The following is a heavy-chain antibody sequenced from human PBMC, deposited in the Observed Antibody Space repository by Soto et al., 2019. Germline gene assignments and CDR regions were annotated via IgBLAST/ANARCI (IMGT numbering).Heavy chain of an antibody. J-gene: IGHJ6*02. Sequence: QVQLVQSGAEVKKPGASVKVSCKTSGYTFTNYYMHWVRQAPGQGLEWMGIIYPIGGRTTYAQKFQGRFTMTRDTSTSTVSMELSSLTSEDPALYSCVRGGAPPFVWGRGTTVTVS. CDR1: GYTFTNYY. CDR3: VRGGAPPFV. V-gene: IGHV1-46*01. D-gene: IGHD3-16*01. CDR2: IYPIGGRT.